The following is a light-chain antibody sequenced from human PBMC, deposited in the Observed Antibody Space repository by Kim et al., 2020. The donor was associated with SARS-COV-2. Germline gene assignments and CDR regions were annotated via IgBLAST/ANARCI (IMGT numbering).Light chain of an antibody. CDR1: SSDVGGYNF. CDR2: EVS. V-gene: IGLV2-14*01. CDR3: GSYRSSNTLV. Sequence: QSALTQPASVSGSPGQSITISCTGTSSDVGGYNFVSWYQQHPGKAPKLMIYEVSNRPSGVSNRFSGSKSGNTASLTISGLQAEDEADYYCGSYRSSNTLVIGIGTKVTVL. J-gene: IGLJ1*01.